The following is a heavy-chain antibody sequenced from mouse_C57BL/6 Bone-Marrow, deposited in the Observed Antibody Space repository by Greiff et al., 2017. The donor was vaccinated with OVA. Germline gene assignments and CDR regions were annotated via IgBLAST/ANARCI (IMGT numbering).Heavy chain of an antibody. CDR3: SRTRDCYF. CDR2: IYPRNGNT. CDR1: GYTFTSYG. J-gene: IGHJ1*03. V-gene: IGHV1-81*01. D-gene: IGHD3-3*01. Sequence: QVQLQQPGAELVMPGASVKLSCKASGYTFTSYGMSWVKQRTGQGLEWMGEIYPRNGNTYYNEKFKGKATLTADKSSSTAYMELSSLTSEDSAVYCCSRTRDCYFWGRGTAVTVSS.